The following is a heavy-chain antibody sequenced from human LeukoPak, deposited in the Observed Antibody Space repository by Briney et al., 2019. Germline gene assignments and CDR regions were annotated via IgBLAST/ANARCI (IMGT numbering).Heavy chain of an antibody. V-gene: IGHV3-7*05. CDR2: IKEDGSDK. CDR1: DFTFSGSW. J-gene: IGHJ4*02. Sequence: GGSLRLSCAASDFTFSGSWMTWVRQAPGKGLEWVAHIKEDGSDKYYVDSVTGRFTISRDNTKNSLYLQMSSLRAEDTAVYYCATWNSDWEFAYWGQGTLVSVSS. D-gene: IGHD1/OR15-1a*01. CDR3: ATWNSDWEFAY.